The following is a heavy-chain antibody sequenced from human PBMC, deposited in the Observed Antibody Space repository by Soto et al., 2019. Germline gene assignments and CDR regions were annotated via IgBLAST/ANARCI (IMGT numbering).Heavy chain of an antibody. Sequence: GGSLILSCTASGFAFINSAISWVHLVPEKGLEWVSSISVSGGSTYYADSVKGRFTISRDNSKNTLYLQMNSLRAEDTAVYYCAKAFGYSSGWYSYWGQGT. J-gene: IGHJ4*02. CDR2: ISVSGGST. CDR1: GFAFINSA. CDR3: AKAFGYSSGWYSY. V-gene: IGHV3-23*01. D-gene: IGHD6-19*01.